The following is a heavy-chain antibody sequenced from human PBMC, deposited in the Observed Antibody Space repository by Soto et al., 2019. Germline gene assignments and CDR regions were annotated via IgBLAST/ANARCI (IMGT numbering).Heavy chain of an antibody. CDR2: IYPSDSDT. CDR3: ARNRPFTSGWYALDD. CDR1: GDRFTSYW. Sequence: XRSMNMYWQVSGDRFTSYWVGWVRQMPGKGVEWMGIIYPSDSDTAYSPSFQGQVRISADKSISTAYLQWGSLKASDTAIYYCARNRPFTSGWYALDDWGHGTLVTVSS. D-gene: IGHD6-19*01. J-gene: IGHJ4*01. V-gene: IGHV5-51*01.